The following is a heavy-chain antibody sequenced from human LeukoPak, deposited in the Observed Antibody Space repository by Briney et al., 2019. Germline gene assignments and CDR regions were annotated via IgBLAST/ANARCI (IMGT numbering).Heavy chain of an antibody. J-gene: IGHJ4*02. D-gene: IGHD3-3*01. Sequence: GGSLRLSCAASGFTFSVYWMSWVRQASGKGLEWVGRITTKANNYATAYAASLRGRVTISRDDTKNTAYLQMKSLRTEDTAVYYCTTYKSGHYWGQGTLVTVSS. V-gene: IGHV3-73*01. CDR1: GFTFSVYW. CDR3: TTYKSGHY. CDR2: ITTKANNYAT.